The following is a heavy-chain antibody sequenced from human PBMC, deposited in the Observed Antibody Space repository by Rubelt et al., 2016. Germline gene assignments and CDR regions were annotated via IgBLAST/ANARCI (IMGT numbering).Heavy chain of an antibody. J-gene: IGHJ5*01. D-gene: IGHD7-27*01. CDR2: IWYDGSNK. Sequence: GGGVVQPGRSLRLSCAASGFTFSNYGMHWVRQAPGKGLEWVAVIWYDGSNKYYADSVKGRFTISRDNSKKTLYLQMNSLRAEDTAVYYCARDLGLELGTSWFDPWGQGTLVTVSS. V-gene: IGHV3-33*01. CDR3: ARDLGLELGTSWFDP. CDR1: GFTFSNYG.